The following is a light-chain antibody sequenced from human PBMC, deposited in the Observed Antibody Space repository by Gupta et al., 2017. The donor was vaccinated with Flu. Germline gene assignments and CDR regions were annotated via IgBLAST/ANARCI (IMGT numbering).Light chain of an antibody. CDR2: DAS. V-gene: IGKV1-39*01. Sequence: DIQMTQSPSSLSASVGDRVIITCRTSQKIGSYLNWYQQKPGKAPKFLIYDASTLQRGVPSRFSGSGSGTDFTLTISSRQPDDFATYYCQQRDNVPPTFGQGTKVEV. CDR1: QKIGSY. J-gene: IGKJ1*01. CDR3: QQRDNVPPT.